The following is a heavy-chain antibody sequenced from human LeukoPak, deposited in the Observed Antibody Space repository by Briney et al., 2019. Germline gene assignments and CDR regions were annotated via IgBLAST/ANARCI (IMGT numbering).Heavy chain of an antibody. J-gene: IGHJ3*02. CDR2: ISYSGST. D-gene: IGHD4-23*01. V-gene: IGHV4-59*01. CDR3: ARGGTAVIAPYAFDI. CDR1: GGSINSYY. Sequence: KPSETLSLTCTVSGGSINSYYWSWIRQPPGKGLEWIGYISYSGSTNCNPSVKSRVAMSVDTSKKQFSLKLSSLTAADTAVYYCARGGTAVIAPYAFDIWGQGTMVTVSP.